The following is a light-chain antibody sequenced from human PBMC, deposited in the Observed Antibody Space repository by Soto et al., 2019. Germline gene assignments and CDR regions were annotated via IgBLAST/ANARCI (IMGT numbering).Light chain of an antibody. CDR3: QQTHTFPLT. Sequence: EIVMTQSPGTLSLSPWERATLSCRASQSVSSSYLAWYQQKPGQAPRLLIYGASSRATGIPDRFSGSGSGTDFTLTISSLHPEDFATYYCQQTHTFPLTFGPGTKVDI. V-gene: IGKV3-20*01. J-gene: IGKJ3*01. CDR1: QSVSSSY. CDR2: GAS.